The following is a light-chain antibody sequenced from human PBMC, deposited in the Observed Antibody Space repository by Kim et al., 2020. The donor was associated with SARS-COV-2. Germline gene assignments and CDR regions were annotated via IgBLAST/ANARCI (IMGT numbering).Light chain of an antibody. V-gene: IGKV3-15*01. CDR1: QSVSSS. J-gene: IGKJ4*01. CDR3: QQYNNWPLT. Sequence: VSLGERVTLSGRASQSVSSSLAWYQQKPGQAPRLLVYEASTRATGIPGRFTGSRSGTEFTLTISSLQSEDFAVYFCQQYNNWPLTFGGGTKVDIK. CDR2: EAS.